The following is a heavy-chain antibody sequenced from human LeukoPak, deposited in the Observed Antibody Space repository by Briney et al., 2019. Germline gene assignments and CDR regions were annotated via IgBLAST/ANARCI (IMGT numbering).Heavy chain of an antibody. CDR1: GFTFSSYS. Sequence: PGGSLRLSCAASGFTFSSYSMNWVRQAPGKGLEWVSSISSSSTYIYYADSVKGRFTISRDNAKNSLYLQMNSLRAEDTAVYYCARDRAITMTTGSNDYWGQGTLVTVSS. CDR2: ISSSSTYI. J-gene: IGHJ4*02. V-gene: IGHV3-21*01. CDR3: ARDRAITMTTGSNDY. D-gene: IGHD3-22*01.